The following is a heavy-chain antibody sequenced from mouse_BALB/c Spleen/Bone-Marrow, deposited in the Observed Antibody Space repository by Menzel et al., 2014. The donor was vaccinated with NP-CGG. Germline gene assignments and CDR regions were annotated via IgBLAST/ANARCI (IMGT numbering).Heavy chain of an antibody. D-gene: IGHD2-12*01. Sequence: EVQLQQSGPEPVKPGASVKVSCKASGYAFTRYNMYWVKQSHGKSLEWIGYIDPYSGGTNYNQKFKGKATLTVDKSSSTAYMHLNSLTSEDSAVYYCARELSRAMDYWGQGTSVTVSS. V-gene: IGHV1S135*01. CDR1: GYAFTRYN. J-gene: IGHJ4*01. CDR3: ARELSRAMDY. CDR2: IDPYSGGT.